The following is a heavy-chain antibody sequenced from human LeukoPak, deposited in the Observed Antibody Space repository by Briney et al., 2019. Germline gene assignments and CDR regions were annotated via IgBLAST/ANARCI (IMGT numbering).Heavy chain of an antibody. J-gene: IGHJ4*01. CDR2: INPNSGGT. Sequence: GASVKVSCKASGYTFTGYYMHWVRQAPGQGLEWMGWINPNSGGTNYAQKFQGRVTMTRDTSISTAYMELSRLRSDDTAVYYCARDPGHDTSNYGGLDFWGQEPWSPSPQ. D-gene: IGHD4-11*01. CDR3: ARDPGHDTSNYGGLDF. CDR1: GYTFTGYY. V-gene: IGHV1-2*02.